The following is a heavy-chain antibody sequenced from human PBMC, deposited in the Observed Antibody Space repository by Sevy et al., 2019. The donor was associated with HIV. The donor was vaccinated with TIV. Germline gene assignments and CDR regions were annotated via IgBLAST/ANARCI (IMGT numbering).Heavy chain of an antibody. V-gene: IGHV1-69*13. Sequence: ASVKVSCKASGDTFSAYGLSWVRQAPGQGLEWMGGIIPIFGTPNYAQKFQGRVTITADESASTAYMELSSLRSEDTALYYCAREGGVATTGDHDAFDIWGHGTLVTVSS. CDR3: AREGGVATTGDHDAFDI. CDR2: IIPIFGTP. J-gene: IGHJ3*02. D-gene: IGHD7-27*01. CDR1: GDTFSAYG.